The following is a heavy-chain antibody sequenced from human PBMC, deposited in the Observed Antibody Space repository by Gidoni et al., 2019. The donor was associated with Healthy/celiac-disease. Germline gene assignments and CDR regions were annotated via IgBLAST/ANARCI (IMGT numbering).Heavy chain of an antibody. J-gene: IGHJ4*02. CDR3: ARLNYGSGSFDY. CDR2: IYFGGTT. CDR1: GGSVSSSSYY. V-gene: IGHV4-39*01. D-gene: IGHD3-10*01. Sequence: QLQLQESGPGLVKPAEPLSLTYTLSGGSVSSSSYYWGWIRQPPGNGLEWIGSIYFGGTTYYNPSLKSRVTISVDTSKNQFSLKLRSVTAADTAVYYCARLNYGSGSFDYWGQGTLVTVSS.